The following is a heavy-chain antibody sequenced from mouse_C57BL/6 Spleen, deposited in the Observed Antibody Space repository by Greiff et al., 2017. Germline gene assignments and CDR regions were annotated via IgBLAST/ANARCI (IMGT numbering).Heavy chain of an antibody. CDR2: INYDGSST. CDR1: GFTFSDYY. Sequence: EVQGVASEGGLVQPGSSMKLSCTASGFTFSDYYMAWVRQVPEKGLEWVANINYDGSSTYYLDSLKSRFIISRDNAKNILYLQMSSLKSEDTATYYCAREGDGSSLDYWGQGTTRTVSS. J-gene: IGHJ2*01. V-gene: IGHV5-16*01. D-gene: IGHD1-1*01. CDR3: AREGDGSSLDY.